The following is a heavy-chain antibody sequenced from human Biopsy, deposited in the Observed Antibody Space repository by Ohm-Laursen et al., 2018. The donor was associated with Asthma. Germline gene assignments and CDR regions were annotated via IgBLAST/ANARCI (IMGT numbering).Heavy chain of an antibody. J-gene: IGHJ4*02. CDR1: GGSISSFY. V-gene: IGHV4-59*01. Sequence: GTLSLTCGVYGGSISSFYWSWIRQSPEKGLEWMGYVYWTGSTNYNPSLKSRITMSVDTSKNRMFLELTSVTAADTAIYYCVRAVRNEQWLAPFDYWGQGKPVAVSS. D-gene: IGHD6-19*01. CDR2: VYWTGST. CDR3: VRAVRNEQWLAPFDY.